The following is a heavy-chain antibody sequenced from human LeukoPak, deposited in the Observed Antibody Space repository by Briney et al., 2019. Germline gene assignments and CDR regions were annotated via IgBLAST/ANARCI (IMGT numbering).Heavy chain of an antibody. D-gene: IGHD4-11*01. Sequence: SVKVSCKASGGTFSSYAISWVRQAPGQGLEWMGGIIPIFGTANYAQKFQGRVTITADESTSTAYMELSSLRSEDTAVYERAREWTTNHNWFDPWGQGTLVTVSS. CDR2: IIPIFGTA. CDR1: GGTFSSYA. CDR3: AREWTTNHNWFDP. J-gene: IGHJ5*02. V-gene: IGHV1-69*13.